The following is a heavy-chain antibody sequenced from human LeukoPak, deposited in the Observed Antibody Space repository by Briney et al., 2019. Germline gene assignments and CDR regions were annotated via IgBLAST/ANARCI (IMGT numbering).Heavy chain of an antibody. J-gene: IGHJ2*01. Sequence: TGGSLRLSCAASGFTFSSYWFHWVRQTPGKGLVWVSRINEDGSTTNYADSVKGRFTISRDNAKNTLYLQMNSLRAEDTAVYYCARGEGGWYFDLWGRGTLVTVSS. CDR3: ARGEGGWYFDL. CDR1: GFTFSSYW. CDR2: INEDGSTT. D-gene: IGHD3-16*01. V-gene: IGHV3-74*01.